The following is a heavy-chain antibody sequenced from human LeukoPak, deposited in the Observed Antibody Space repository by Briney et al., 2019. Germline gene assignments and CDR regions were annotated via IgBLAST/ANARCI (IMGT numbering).Heavy chain of an antibody. D-gene: IGHD6-19*01. J-gene: IGHJ1*01. CDR2: INPSGGST. V-gene: IGHV1-46*01. Sequence: ASVKVSCKASGFTFTGYYMHWVRQAPGQGLEWMGIINPSGGSTSYAQRFQGRVTMTRDTSTSTVYMELSSLTSEDTAVYYCAREQSDITVVAQAYFQYWGQGTLVTVSS. CDR1: GFTFTGYY. CDR3: AREQSDITVVAQAYFQY.